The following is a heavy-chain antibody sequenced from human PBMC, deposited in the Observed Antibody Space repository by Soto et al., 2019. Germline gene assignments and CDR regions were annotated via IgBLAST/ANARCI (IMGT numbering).Heavy chain of an antibody. Sequence: ASLKVSCKVSGYTLTEFNMHWVRQAPGKGLEWMGGFDPEDGETIYAQKFQGRVTMTEDTSTDTAYMELSSLRSEDTAVYYCTTESLERELLWAFDIWGQGTMVTVSS. CDR3: TTESLERELLWAFDI. CDR2: FDPEDGET. D-gene: IGHD1-26*01. J-gene: IGHJ3*02. CDR1: GYTLTEFN. V-gene: IGHV1-24*01.